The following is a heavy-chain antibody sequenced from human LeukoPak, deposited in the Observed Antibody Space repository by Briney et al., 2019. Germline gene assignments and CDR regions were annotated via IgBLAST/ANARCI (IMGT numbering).Heavy chain of an antibody. J-gene: IGHJ4*02. Sequence: SGGSLRLSCAASGFTFSSYSMNWVRQAPGKGLEWVSYISSSSSTIYYADSVKGRFTISRDNAKNLLYLQMNSLRDEDTAVYYCARDLMIGGYYFDYWGQGTLVTVSS. V-gene: IGHV3-48*02. D-gene: IGHD3-22*01. CDR3: ARDLMIGGYYFDY. CDR1: GFTFSSYS. CDR2: ISSSSSTI.